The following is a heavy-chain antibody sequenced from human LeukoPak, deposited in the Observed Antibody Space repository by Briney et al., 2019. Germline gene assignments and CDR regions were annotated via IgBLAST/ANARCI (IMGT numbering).Heavy chain of an antibody. CDR3: ARSKPKRYYYYYMDV. Sequence: ASVKVSCKASGYTFTGYYMHWVRQAPGQGLEWMGWINPNSGGTNYAQKFQGRVTMTRDTSISTAYMELSRLRSDDTAVYYCARSKPKRYYYYYMDVWAKGTTVTVSS. J-gene: IGHJ6*03. CDR1: GYTFTGYY. CDR2: INPNSGGT. V-gene: IGHV1-2*02.